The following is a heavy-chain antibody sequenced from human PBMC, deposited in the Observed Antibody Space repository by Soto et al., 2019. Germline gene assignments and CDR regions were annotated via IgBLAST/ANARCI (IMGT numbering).Heavy chain of an antibody. CDR3: ARTRLDYGDIGGFDY. V-gene: IGHV1-2*04. CDR1: GYTFTGYY. CDR2: INPNSGGT. J-gene: IGHJ4*02. D-gene: IGHD4-17*01. Sequence: ASVKVSCKASGYTFTGYYMHWVRQAPGQGLEWMGWINPNSGGTNYAQKFQGWVTMTRDTSISTAYMELSRLRSDDTAVYYCARTRLDYGDIGGFDYWGQGTLVTVSS.